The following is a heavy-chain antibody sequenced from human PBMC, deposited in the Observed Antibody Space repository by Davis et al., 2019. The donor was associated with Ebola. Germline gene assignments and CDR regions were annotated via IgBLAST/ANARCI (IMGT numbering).Heavy chain of an antibody. CDR2: VAAAGDHI. CDR1: GFTFSNYA. J-gene: IGHJ4*02. CDR3: AKDFGGPVDS. V-gene: IGHV3-23*01. D-gene: IGHD3-3*01. Sequence: GESLKISCAASGFTFSNYAMYWVRQAPGKGLEWVSHVAAAGDHISYADFVEGRLTISRDTAKNTLFLQMNSLRAEDTAIYYCAKDFGGPVDSWGQGTLVTVSS.